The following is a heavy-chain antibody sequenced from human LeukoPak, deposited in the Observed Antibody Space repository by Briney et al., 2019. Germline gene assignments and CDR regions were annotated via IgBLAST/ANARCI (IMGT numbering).Heavy chain of an antibody. Sequence: ASVKVSCKASGYTFTGYYMHWVRQAPGQGLEWMGWINPNSGGTNYAQKFLGRVTMTRDTSISTAYMELSRLRSDDTAVYYCARAAVAGTFCDYWGQGTLVTVSS. CDR1: GYTFTGYY. D-gene: IGHD6-19*01. CDR3: ARAAVAGTFCDY. CDR2: INPNSGGT. V-gene: IGHV1-2*02. J-gene: IGHJ4*02.